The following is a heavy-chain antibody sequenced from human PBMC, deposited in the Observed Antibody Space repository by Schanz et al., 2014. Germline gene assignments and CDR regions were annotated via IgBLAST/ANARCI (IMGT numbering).Heavy chain of an antibody. CDR3: ARVGGTYYDFWSGVPPTVMHDGFDI. Sequence: EVQLVESGGGLVQPGGSLRLSCAASGFTFSSYWMSWVRQAPGKGLEWVSGIGGSGGSTDYADSVKGRFTISRDNSKNTVHLQMNSLRADDTAVFYCARVGGTYYDFWSGVPPTVMHDGFDIWGQGTLVTVSS. J-gene: IGHJ4*02. D-gene: IGHD3-3*01. CDR1: GFTFSSYW. V-gene: IGHV3-23*04. CDR2: IGGSGGST.